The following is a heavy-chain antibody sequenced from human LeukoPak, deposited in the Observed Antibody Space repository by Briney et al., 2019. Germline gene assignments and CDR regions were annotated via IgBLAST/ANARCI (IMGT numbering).Heavy chain of an antibody. D-gene: IGHD3-22*01. V-gene: IGHV5-51*01. CDR3: ATSTYYYDGSGYFDY. J-gene: IGHJ4*02. CDR2: IYPGDSDT. Sequence: GESLKISCKGSGYSFTSYWIGWVRQMPGKGLEWMGIIYPGDSDTRYSPSFQGQVTISADKSISTAYLQWSSLKASDTAMYYCATSTYYYDGSGYFDYWGQGTLVTVSS. CDR1: GYSFTSYW.